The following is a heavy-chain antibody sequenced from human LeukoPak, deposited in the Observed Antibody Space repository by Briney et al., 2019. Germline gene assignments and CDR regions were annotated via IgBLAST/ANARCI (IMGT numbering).Heavy chain of an antibody. D-gene: IGHD5-12*01. CDR1: GYTFTGYY. V-gene: IGHV1-2*02. J-gene: IGHJ4*02. CDR3: VTSRGYSGCHDY. Sequence: ASVKVSCKASGYTFTGYYMHWVRQAPGQGLEWMGWINPNSGGTNYAQKFQGRVTMTRDTSISTAYMELSRLRSDDTAVYYCVTSRGYSGCHDYWGQGTLVTVPS. CDR2: INPNSGGT.